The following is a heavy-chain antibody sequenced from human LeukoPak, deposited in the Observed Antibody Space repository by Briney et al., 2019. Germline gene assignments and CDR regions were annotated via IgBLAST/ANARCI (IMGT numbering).Heavy chain of an antibody. D-gene: IGHD3-10*01. CDR2: IHNSGTT. J-gene: IGHJ4*02. V-gene: IGHV4-34*01. CDR3: ARRYYYNLGSFPFDF. Sequence: WETLSLTCAVSGGPFSGYFWSWIRQSSGKGLEWIGEIHNSGTTNYNPSLNSRVTISEDTSKNQFYLNLSSVTAADTAVYYCARRYYYNLGSFPFDFWGQGTLVTVSS. CDR1: GGPFSGYF.